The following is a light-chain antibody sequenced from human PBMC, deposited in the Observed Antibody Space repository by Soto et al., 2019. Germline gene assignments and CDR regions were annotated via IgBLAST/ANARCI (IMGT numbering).Light chain of an antibody. CDR3: QQYDKPFT. Sequence: DTQMTQSPSSLSASLGDRVTITCQANQDVGNFLNWYQQKPGKATKVVIYDASNLPPGVPSRFSGSGSGTQFAFTISSLQSEDVGTYYCQQYDKPFTFGPGTKVDIK. V-gene: IGKV1-33*01. CDR2: DAS. J-gene: IGKJ3*01. CDR1: QDVGNF.